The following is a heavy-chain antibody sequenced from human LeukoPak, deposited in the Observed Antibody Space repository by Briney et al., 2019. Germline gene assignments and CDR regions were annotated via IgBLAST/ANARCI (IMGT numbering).Heavy chain of an antibody. D-gene: IGHD1-26*01. CDR2: TYSGGST. J-gene: IGHJ4*02. CDR1: GFTFSSNY. CDR3: ARDRWGGIYFDY. Sequence: GGSLRLSCAASGFTFSSNYMSWVPQAQGKGLEWVSLTYSGGSTYYAHSVKGRFTISRDNSKNTLYLLMNSLRAEDTAVYYCARDRWGGIYFDYWGQGTLVTVSS. V-gene: IGHV3-66*02.